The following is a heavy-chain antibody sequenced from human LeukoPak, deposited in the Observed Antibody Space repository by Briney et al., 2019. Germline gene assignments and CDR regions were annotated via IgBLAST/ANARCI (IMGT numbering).Heavy chain of an antibody. CDR2: ISTSGDTI. CDR1: GFTFNSYE. Sequence: QSGGSLRLSCAASGFTFNSYEMNWVRQAPGQGLEWVSFISTSGDTIYYADSVKGRFTISRDNAKNSLYLQMNSLRAEDTAVYYCARDLVELLFDYWGQGTLVTVSS. CDR3: ARDLVELLFDY. V-gene: IGHV3-48*03. D-gene: IGHD3-16*01. J-gene: IGHJ4*02.